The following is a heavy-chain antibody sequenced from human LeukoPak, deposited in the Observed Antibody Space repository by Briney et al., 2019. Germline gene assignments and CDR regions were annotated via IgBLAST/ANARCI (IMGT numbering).Heavy chain of an antibody. Sequence: GGSLRLSCAASGFTDSSNYMTWVRQAPGKGLEWVSVVYSGGTTYYADSVKGRFTNSRDNSKNTLYLQMNSLRDEDTAVYYCARGISSSWTFYYYYGMDVWGQGTTVTVSS. D-gene: IGHD6-13*01. V-gene: IGHV3-66*01. J-gene: IGHJ6*02. CDR3: ARGISSSWTFYYYYGMDV. CDR1: GFTDSSNY. CDR2: VYSGGTT.